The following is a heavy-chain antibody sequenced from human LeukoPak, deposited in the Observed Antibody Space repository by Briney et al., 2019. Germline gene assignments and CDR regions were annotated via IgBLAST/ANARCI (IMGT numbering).Heavy chain of an antibody. D-gene: IGHD6-19*01. CDR1: GGSISSYY. V-gene: IGHV4-59*01. Sequence: SETLSLTCTVSGGSISSYYWSWIRQPPGKGLEWIGYIYHSGSTNYNPSLKSRVTISVDTSKNQFSLKLSSVTAADTAVYYCARSGIAVAPPYAWFDPWGQGTLVTVSS. CDR3: ARSGIAVAPPYAWFDP. CDR2: IYHSGST. J-gene: IGHJ5*02.